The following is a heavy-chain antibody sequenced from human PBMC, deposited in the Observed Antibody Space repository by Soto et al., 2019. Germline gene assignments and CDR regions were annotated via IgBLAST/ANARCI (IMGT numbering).Heavy chain of an antibody. CDR2: INENGRT. J-gene: IGHJ3*02. V-gene: IGHV4-59*02. CDR1: GGSVNNYY. D-gene: IGHD3-3*01. CDR3: ARDRGRVSALDI. Sequence: QVQLLESGPGLVKPSETLSLTCTVSGGSVNNYYWTWIRQFPGKGLEWIGYINENGRTNYNPSLEGRLTISIGTSGNQFSLRLSSVPAADTAIYYCARDRGRVSALDIWGQGTKVTVSS.